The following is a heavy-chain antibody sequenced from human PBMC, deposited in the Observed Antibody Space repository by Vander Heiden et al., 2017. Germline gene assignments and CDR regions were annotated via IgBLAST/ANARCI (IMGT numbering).Heavy chain of an antibody. CDR2: ISYDGSNK. CDR3: ARELVPAAMAYYYGMDV. D-gene: IGHD2-2*01. J-gene: IGHJ6*02. Sequence: QVQLVESGGGVVQPGRSLRLSCAASGFTFSRYSMHWVRQAPGKGLEWVAVISYDGSNKSYADSVKGRFTISRDNSKNTLYLQMNSLRAEDTAVYYCARELVPAAMAYYYGMDVWGQGTTVTVSS. CDR1: GFTFSRYS. V-gene: IGHV3-30-3*01.